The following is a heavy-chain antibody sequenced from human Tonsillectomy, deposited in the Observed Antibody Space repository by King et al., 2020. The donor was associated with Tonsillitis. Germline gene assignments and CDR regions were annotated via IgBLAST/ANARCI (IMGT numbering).Heavy chain of an antibody. Sequence: VQLVESGGGVVQPGRSLRLSCAASGFTFSSYGMHWVRQAPGKGLEWVAVIWYDGRNKYYADSVKGRFTISRDNSKNTLYLQMNSLRAEDTAVYYWARARPYDSSRSGDYLGQGPPVTVSS. CDR1: GFTFSSYG. J-gene: IGHJ4*02. D-gene: IGHD3-22*01. CDR3: ARARPYDSSRSGDY. CDR2: IWYDGRNK. V-gene: IGHV3-33*01.